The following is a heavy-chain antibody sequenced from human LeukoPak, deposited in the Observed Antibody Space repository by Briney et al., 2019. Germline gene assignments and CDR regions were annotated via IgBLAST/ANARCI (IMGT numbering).Heavy chain of an antibody. CDR2: ISGGST. CDR3: ARDRVGYSSSWYWFDP. Sequence: GGSLRLSCAASGFTVSSNEMSWVRQAPGKGLEWVSSISGGSTYYADSRKGRFTISRDNSKNTLHLQMNSLRAEDTAVYYCARDRVGYSSSWYWFDPWGQGTLVTVSS. V-gene: IGHV3-38-3*01. J-gene: IGHJ5*02. CDR1: GFTVSSNE. D-gene: IGHD6-13*01.